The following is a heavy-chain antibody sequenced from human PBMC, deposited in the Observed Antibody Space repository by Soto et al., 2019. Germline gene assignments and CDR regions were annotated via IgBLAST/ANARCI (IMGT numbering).Heavy chain of an antibody. D-gene: IGHD2-15*01. CDR3: ARMFVVAATPGYGMDV. J-gene: IGHJ6*02. V-gene: IGHV1-46*01. Sequence: GASVKVSCKAPGYTFTSYYMHWVRQAPGQGLEWMGIINPSGGSTSYAQKFQGRVTMTRDTSTSTVYMELSSLRSEDTAVYYCARMFVVAATPGYGMDVWGQGTSLTVSS. CDR1: GYTFTSYY. CDR2: INPSGGST.